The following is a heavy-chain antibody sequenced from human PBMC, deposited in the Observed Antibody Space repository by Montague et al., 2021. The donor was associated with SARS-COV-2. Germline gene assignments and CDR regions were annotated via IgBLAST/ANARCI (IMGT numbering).Heavy chain of an antibody. J-gene: IGHJ6*02. CDR1: SGSFRGYY. Sequence: SETLSLTCAVSSGSFRGYYWSWIRQPPGKGLEWTGEINHSGSTTYNPPLESRVSISVDTSNKQFSLKVTSVTAADTAVYYCARLGAITLVRGITKADFSNYGMDVWGQGTTVTVSS. D-gene: IGHD3-10*01. CDR3: ARLGAITLVRGITKADFSNYGMDV. CDR2: INHSGST. V-gene: IGHV4-34*01.